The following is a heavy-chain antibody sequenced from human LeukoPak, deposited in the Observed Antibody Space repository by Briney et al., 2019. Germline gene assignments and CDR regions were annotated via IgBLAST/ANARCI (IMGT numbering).Heavy chain of an antibody. V-gene: IGHV3-23*01. CDR3: AKGPIGTVGTGSWFDP. CDR2: ISGSGGTT. Sequence: QPGGSLRLSCAASGFTFSSYAMNWVRQAPGKGLEWVSGISGSGGTTYYADSVKGRFTVSRDNNKNTVDLQMNSLRAEDTAVYYCAKGPIGTVGTGSWFDPWGQGTLVTVSS. D-gene: IGHD6-13*01. CDR1: GFTFSSYA. J-gene: IGHJ5*02.